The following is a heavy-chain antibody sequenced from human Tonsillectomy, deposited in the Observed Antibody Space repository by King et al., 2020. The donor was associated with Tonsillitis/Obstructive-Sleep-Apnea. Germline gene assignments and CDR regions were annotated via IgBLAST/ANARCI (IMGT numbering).Heavy chain of an antibody. D-gene: IGHD3-10*01. CDR3: AKEEAYYYGSGDWFDP. J-gene: IGHJ5*02. CDR1: GITFSSYD. V-gene: IGHV3-23*04. Sequence: VQLVESGGGLVQPGGSLRLSCAASGITFSSYDMSWVRQAPGKGLEWVSAISDSGGSTYYADSVKGRFTISRDNSKNTLYLQMNSLRAEDTAVYYCAKEEAYYYGSGDWFDPWGQGTLVTVPS. CDR2: ISDSGGST.